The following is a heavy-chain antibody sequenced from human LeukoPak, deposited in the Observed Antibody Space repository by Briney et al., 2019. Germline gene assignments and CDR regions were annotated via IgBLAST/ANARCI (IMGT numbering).Heavy chain of an antibody. J-gene: IGHJ3*02. CDR2: IYYSGST. V-gene: IGHV4-39*01. Sequence: SETLSLTCSVSGGSISSSSYYWGWIRQPPGKGLEWIANIYYSGSTYYNPSLRSRVTISVDTSKNQFSLKMSSVTAADTAVYYCARARDIVATWDAFDIWGQGTMVTVSS. CDR3: ARARDIVATWDAFDI. CDR1: GGSISSSSYY. D-gene: IGHD5-12*01.